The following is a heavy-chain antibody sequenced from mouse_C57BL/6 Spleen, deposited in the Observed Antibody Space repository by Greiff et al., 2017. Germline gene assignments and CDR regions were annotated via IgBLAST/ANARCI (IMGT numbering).Heavy chain of an antibody. J-gene: IGHJ2*01. CDR1: GFTFSSYG. Sequence: EVQLVESGGDLVKPGGSLKLSCAASGFTFSSYGMSWVRQTPDKRLEWVATISSGGSYTYYPDSVKGRFTISRDNAKNTLYLQMSSLKSEDTAMYYCARGGEGYDYCDYWGQGTTLTVSS. CDR3: ARGGEGYDYCDY. D-gene: IGHD2-3*01. V-gene: IGHV5-6*01. CDR2: ISSGGSYT.